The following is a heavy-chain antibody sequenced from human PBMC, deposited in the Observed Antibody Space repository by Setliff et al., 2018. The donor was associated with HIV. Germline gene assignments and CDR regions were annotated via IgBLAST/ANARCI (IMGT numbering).Heavy chain of an antibody. D-gene: IGHD3-10*01. CDR2: IRSKAYGGTT. CDR3: TRDGVIKYYYYYYYMDV. V-gene: IGHV3-49*03. Sequence: GGSLRLSCTASGFTFGDYAMSWFRQAPGKGLEWVGFIRSKAYGGTTEYAASVKGRFTISRDDSKSIAYLQMNSLKTEDTAVYYCTRDGVIKYYYYYYYMDVWGKGTTVTVSS. CDR1: GFTFGDYA. J-gene: IGHJ6*03.